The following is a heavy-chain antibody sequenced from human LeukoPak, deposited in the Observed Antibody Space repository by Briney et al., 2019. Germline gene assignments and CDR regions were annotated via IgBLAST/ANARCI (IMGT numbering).Heavy chain of an antibody. CDR3: ARRVVATIYYYYGMDV. J-gene: IGHJ6*02. V-gene: IGHV4-39*01. CDR2: IYYSGST. CDR1: GGSISSYY. Sequence: SETLSLTCTVSGGSISSYYWSWIRQPPGKGLEWIGSIYYSGSTYYNPSLKSRVTISVDTSKNQFSLKLSSVTAADTAVYYCARRVVATIYYYYGMDVWGQGTTVTVSS. D-gene: IGHD5-12*01.